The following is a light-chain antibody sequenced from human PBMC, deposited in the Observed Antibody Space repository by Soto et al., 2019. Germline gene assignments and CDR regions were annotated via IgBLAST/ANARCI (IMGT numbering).Light chain of an antibody. CDR3: QKYSSVPF. V-gene: IGKV1-27*01. CDR2: AAS. J-gene: IGKJ3*01. CDR1: QDIRNF. Sequence: DIQMTQSPTSLSASVGDRVTITCRASQDIRNFVAWYQQKPGKAPKLLSYAASTLQSGVPSRFSGSGSGTDCTLTINSLQPEDVTTYSCQKYSSVPFFGPGTKVEIK.